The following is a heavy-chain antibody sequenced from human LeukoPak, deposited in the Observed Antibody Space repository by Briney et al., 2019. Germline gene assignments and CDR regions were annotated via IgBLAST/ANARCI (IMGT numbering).Heavy chain of an antibody. D-gene: IGHD3-10*01. CDR2: IFGSGGT. CDR1: GFAVSSHY. V-gene: IGHV3-53*01. J-gene: IGHJ4*02. CDR3: ASWPGAWYGEDY. Sequence: PGGSLRLSCAASGFAVSSHYMAWVRQPPGKGLEWVSIIFGSGGTYYAGPVRGRFTIPRDNSQNMLFLQMNGLRTEDTAVYYCASWPGAWYGEDYWGQGTRVTVSS.